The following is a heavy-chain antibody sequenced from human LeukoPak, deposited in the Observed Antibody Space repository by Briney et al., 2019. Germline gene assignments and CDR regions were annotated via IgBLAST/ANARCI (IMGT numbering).Heavy chain of an antibody. Sequence: SETLSLPCTVSGGSISSYYWSWIRQPPGKGLEWIGYIYYSGSTHYNPSLKSRAAISVDTSKNHFSLKLSSVTAADTAVYYCARGADSSGYYSICYFDYWGQGTLVTVSS. CDR3: ARGADSSGYYSICYFDY. J-gene: IGHJ4*02. CDR1: GGSISSYY. CDR2: IYYSGST. V-gene: IGHV4-59*01. D-gene: IGHD3-22*01.